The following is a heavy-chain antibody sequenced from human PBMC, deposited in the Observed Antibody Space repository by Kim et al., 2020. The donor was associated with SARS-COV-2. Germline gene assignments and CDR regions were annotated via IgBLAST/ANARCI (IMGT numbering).Heavy chain of an antibody. V-gene: IGHV3-30-3*01. D-gene: IGHD3-16*01. Sequence: GGSLRLSCIASGFSFNSYAMHWVRQTPGRGLQCVAIMVYVGSEINYADSVRGRFTISRDNSKNTLYLQMNSLRVEDTAVYYCARDDRGSIDFWGQGTLVTVSS. J-gene: IGHJ4*02. CDR3: ARDDRGSIDF. CDR2: MVYVGSEI. CDR1: GFSFNSYA.